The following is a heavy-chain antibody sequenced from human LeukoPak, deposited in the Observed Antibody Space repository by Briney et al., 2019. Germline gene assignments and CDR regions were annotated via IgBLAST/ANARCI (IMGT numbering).Heavy chain of an antibody. CDR1: GFTFSSYS. D-gene: IGHD3-22*01. Sequence: GGSLRLSCAASGFTFSSYSMNWVRQAPGKGLEWVSAISGSGGSTYYADSVKGRFTISRDNSKNTLYLQMNSLRAEDTAVYYCAEDDASMIVVVITEPHDAFDIWGQGTMVTVSS. V-gene: IGHV3-23*01. CDR3: AEDDASMIVVVITEPHDAFDI. CDR2: ISGSGGST. J-gene: IGHJ3*02.